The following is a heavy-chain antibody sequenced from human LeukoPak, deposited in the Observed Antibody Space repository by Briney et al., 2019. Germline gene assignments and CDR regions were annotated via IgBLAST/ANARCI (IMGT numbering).Heavy chain of an antibody. Sequence: GRSLRLSCAASGFTFSSYAMHWVRQAPGKGLEWVAVISYDGSNKYYADSVKGRFTISRDNSKNTLYLQMNSLRVEDTAVYYCARDRSLWFFDYWGQGTLVTVSS. CDR1: GFTFSSYA. CDR3: ARDRSLWFFDY. J-gene: IGHJ4*02. CDR2: ISYDGSNK. V-gene: IGHV3-30*04. D-gene: IGHD3-10*01.